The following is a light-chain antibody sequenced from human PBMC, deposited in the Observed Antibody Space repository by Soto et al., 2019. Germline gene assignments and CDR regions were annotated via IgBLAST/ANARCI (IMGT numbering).Light chain of an antibody. V-gene: IGKV3-20*01. Sequence: EIVLTQSPGTLSLSPGERATLSCRASQSVSSSYLAWYQQKPGQAPRLLIYGASSRATGIPDRFSVSGSGTDFTLTISRLEPEDFAVYYCQQYGSSPRTFGQGTKLELK. CDR3: QQYGSSPRT. J-gene: IGKJ2*01. CDR1: QSVSSSY. CDR2: GAS.